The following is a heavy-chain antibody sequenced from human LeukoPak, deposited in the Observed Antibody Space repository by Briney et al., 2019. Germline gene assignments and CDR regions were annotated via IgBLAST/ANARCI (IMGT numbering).Heavy chain of an antibody. CDR1: GFTLSTYW. CDR2: INIDGSRT. V-gene: IGHV3-74*01. CDR3: ARDLSGSYPYYMDV. J-gene: IGHJ6*03. Sequence: GGSLRLSCAASGFTLSTYWMHWVRQAPGKGLVWVSRINIDGSRTNYADSVKGRFTISRDNAKNTLYLEMNSLRAEDTAVYYCARDLSGSYPYYMDVWGKGTTVTVSS. D-gene: IGHD1-26*01.